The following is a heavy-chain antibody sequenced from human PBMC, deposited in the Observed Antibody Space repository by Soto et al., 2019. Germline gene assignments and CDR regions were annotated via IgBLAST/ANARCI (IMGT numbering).Heavy chain of an antibody. Sequence: GGSLRLSCAASGFTFSSYGMHWVRQAPGKGLEWVAVISYDGSNKYYADSVKGRFTISRDNSKNTLYLQMNSLRAEDTAVYYCAKDPGRATGSLVGAFDIWGQGTMVTVSS. CDR1: GFTFSSYG. CDR3: AKDPGRATGSLVGAFDI. D-gene: IGHD1-26*01. V-gene: IGHV3-30*18. CDR2: ISYDGSNK. J-gene: IGHJ3*02.